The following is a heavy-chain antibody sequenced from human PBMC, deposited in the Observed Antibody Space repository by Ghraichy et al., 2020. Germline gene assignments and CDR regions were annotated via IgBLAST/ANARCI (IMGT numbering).Heavy chain of an antibody. Sequence: GGSLRLSCAASGFTFSSYAMSWVRQAPGKGLEWVSAISGSGGSTYYADSVKGRFTISRDNSKNTLYLQMNSLRAEDTAVYYCAKNHLSVDSSGYRYWYFDLWGRGTLVTVSS. D-gene: IGHD3-22*01. CDR1: GFTFSSYA. J-gene: IGHJ2*01. CDR3: AKNHLSVDSSGYRYWYFDL. CDR2: ISGSGGST. V-gene: IGHV3-23*01.